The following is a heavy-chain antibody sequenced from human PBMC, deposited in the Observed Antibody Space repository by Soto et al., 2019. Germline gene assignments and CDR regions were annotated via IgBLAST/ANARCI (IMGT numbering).Heavy chain of an antibody. CDR3: ARNSGSYYRWFDP. J-gene: IGHJ5*02. CDR2: IYYSGST. V-gene: IGHV4-31*11. CDR1: GGSISSGGYY. Sequence: PSETLSLTRAVSGGSISSGGYYWSWIRQHPGKGLEWIGYIYYSGSTYYNPSLKSRVTISVDTSKNQFSLKLNSVTAADTAVYYCARNSGSYYRWFDPWGQGTLVTVSS. D-gene: IGHD1-26*01.